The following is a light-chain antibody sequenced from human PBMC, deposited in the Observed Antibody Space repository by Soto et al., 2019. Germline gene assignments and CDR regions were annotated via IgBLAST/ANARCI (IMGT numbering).Light chain of an antibody. CDR3: QQYDSYSWT. CDR2: DAS. V-gene: IGKV1-5*01. Sequence: ENQMKHSPSAVSASEKDRVTTTCRASQSISSWLAWYQQKPGKAPKLLIYDASSLESGVPSRFSGSGSGTESTLTISSLQPDDFATYYCQQYDSYSWTFGQGTKVDI. J-gene: IGKJ1*01. CDR1: QSISSW.